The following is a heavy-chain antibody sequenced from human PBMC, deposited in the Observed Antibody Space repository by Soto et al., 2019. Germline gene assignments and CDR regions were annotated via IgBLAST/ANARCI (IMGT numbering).Heavy chain of an antibody. J-gene: IGHJ4*02. D-gene: IGHD3-9*01. CDR1: GYTFTSYG. CDR2: ISAYNGNT. CDR3: ARGTYYDILTGYYAFDY. V-gene: IGHV1-18*01. Sequence: ASVKVSCKASGYTFTSYGISWVRQAPGQGLEWMGWISAYNGNTNYAQKLQGRVTKTTDTSTSTAYMELRSLRSDDTAVYYCARGTYYDILTGYYAFDYWGQGTLVTVSS.